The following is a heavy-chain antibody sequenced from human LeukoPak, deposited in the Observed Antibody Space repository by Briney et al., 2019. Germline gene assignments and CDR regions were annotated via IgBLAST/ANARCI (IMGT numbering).Heavy chain of an antibody. Sequence: PSETLSLTCTVSGYSISSGYYWGWIRQPPGKGLEWIGSIYHSGSTYYNPSLKSRVTISVDTSKNQFSLKLSSVTAADTAVYYCARTIVGATWGYFDYWGQGTLVTVSS. D-gene: IGHD1-26*01. CDR1: GYSISSGYY. CDR3: ARTIVGATWGYFDY. V-gene: IGHV4-38-2*02. CDR2: IYHSGST. J-gene: IGHJ4*02.